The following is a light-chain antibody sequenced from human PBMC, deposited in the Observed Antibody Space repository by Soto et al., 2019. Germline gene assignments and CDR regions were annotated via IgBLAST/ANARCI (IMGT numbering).Light chain of an antibody. V-gene: IGKV3-20*01. J-gene: IGKJ1*01. CDR3: QQYSFLPRT. CDR1: QNVLSNY. Sequence: ELVLTQSPGTLSLSPGERSTLSFWASQNVLSNYLAWYQQKPGQAPRLLIYGASTRATGIPDRFGGSGSGTDFTLTISRLEPEDFAVYYCQQYSFLPRTCGQGTKGDI. CDR2: GAS.